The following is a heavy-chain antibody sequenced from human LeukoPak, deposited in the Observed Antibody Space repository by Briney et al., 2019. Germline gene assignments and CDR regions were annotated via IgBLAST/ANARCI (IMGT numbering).Heavy chain of an antibody. J-gene: IGHJ6*04. D-gene: IGHD5-12*01. Sequence: GRSLRLSCAASGFTFSNAWMSWVRQAPGKGLEWVGRIKSKTDGGTTDYAAPVKGRFTISRDDSKNTLYLQMNSLKTEDTAVYYCTNGGYDLNYYYYGMDVWGKGTTVTVSS. V-gene: IGHV3-15*05. CDR3: TNGGYDLNYYYYGMDV. CDR2: IKSKTDGGTT. CDR1: GFTFSNAW.